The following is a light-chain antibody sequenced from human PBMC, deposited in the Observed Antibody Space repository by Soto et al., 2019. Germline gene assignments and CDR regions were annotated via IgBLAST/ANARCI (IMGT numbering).Light chain of an antibody. Sequence: DIQMTQSPSSLSASVGDRVTITCRASQNIRNYLNWYQQKPGDAPKLLIYASTLQGAVPSRFSGSGSGTDFTLTISSLQPEDFATYHCQQGHSTPYTFGQGTRLEI. V-gene: IGKV1-39*01. CDR3: QQGHSTPYT. CDR1: QNIRNY. J-gene: IGKJ2*01. CDR2: AS.